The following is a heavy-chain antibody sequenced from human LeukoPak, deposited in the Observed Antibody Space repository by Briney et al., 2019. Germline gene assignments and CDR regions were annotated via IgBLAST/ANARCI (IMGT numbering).Heavy chain of an antibody. CDR2: IKQDGSEK. Sequence: PGGSLRLSCAASGFTFSSYWMSWVRKAPGKGLEWVANIKQDGSEKYYVDSVKGRFTISRDNAKNSLYLQMNSLRAEDTAVYYCARDLSEDAFDIWGQGTMVTVSS. CDR1: GFTFSSYW. J-gene: IGHJ3*02. D-gene: IGHD1-14*01. V-gene: IGHV3-7*01. CDR3: ARDLSEDAFDI.